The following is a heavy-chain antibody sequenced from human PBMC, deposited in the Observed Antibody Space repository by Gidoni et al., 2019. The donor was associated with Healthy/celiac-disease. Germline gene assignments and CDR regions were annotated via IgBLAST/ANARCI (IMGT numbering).Heavy chain of an antibody. CDR2: ISSSSSYI. J-gene: IGHJ4*02. D-gene: IGHD3-9*01. V-gene: IGHV3-21*01. CDR3: ARDPYYDILTGYFSIWYFDY. CDR1: GFTFSSYS. Sequence: EVQLVESGGGLVKPGGSLRLSCAASGFTFSSYSMNWVRQAPGKGLAWVSSISSSSSYIYYADSVKGRFTISRDNAKNSLYLQMNSLRAEDTAVYYCARDPYYDILTGYFSIWYFDYWGQGTLVTVSS.